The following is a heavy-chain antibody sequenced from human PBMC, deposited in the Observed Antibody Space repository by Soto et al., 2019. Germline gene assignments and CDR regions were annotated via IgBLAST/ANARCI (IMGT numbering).Heavy chain of an antibody. J-gene: IGHJ5*01. V-gene: IGHV3-53*04. D-gene: IGHD3-3*01. CDR3: ARGDSFYWLDS. CDR2: LYRGGKT. Sequence: ESGGGLVQPGGSLRLSCTASAFTGTSNYISWVRQTPGQRLEWVSVLYRGGKTFYTDSVRGRFTVSRHNSDNTVFLQMDSLRLDDTAVSFCARGDSFYWLDSWGQGTLVTVSS. CDR1: AFTGTSNY.